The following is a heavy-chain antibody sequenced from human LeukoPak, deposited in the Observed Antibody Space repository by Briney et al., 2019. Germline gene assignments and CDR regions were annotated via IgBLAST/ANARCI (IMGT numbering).Heavy chain of an antibody. D-gene: IGHD6-6*01. J-gene: IGHJ4*02. CDR1: GFTFSSYA. CDR3: ASDNSSSFPNYFGY. V-gene: IGHV3-30-3*01. Sequence: GGSLRLSCAASGFTFSSYAMHWVRQAPGKGLEWVTIISYDGSNKDYADSVKGRFTISRDNSKNTLYLQMNSLRAEDTAVYYCASDNSSSFPNYFGYWGRGTLVTVSS. CDR2: ISYDGSNK.